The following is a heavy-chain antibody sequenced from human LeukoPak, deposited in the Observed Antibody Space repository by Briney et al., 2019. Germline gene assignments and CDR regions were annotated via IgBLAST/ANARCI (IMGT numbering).Heavy chain of an antibody. V-gene: IGHV1-18*04. D-gene: IGHD3-3*01. Sequence: ASVKVSCKASGYTFTGYYMHWVRQAPGQGLEWMGCISAYNGNTNYAQKLQGRVTMTTDTSTSTAYMELRSLRSDDTAVYYCARGMGITIFGVVIIQAFDYWGQGTLVTVSS. CDR2: ISAYNGNT. J-gene: IGHJ4*02. CDR3: ARGMGITIFGVVIIQAFDY. CDR1: GYTFTGYY.